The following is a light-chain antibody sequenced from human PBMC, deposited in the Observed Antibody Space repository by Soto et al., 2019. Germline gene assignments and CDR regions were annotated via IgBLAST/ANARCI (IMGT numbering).Light chain of an antibody. CDR3: QQRSNWPLT. J-gene: IGKJ4*01. CDR1: RGFRAN. V-gene: IGKV3-11*01. CDR2: EAS. Sequence: EIVLTKPQPTWSLLQGEKAPLPARPSRGFRANLAWYQQKPGQAPRLLIYEASNRATGIPARFSGSGSGTDFTLTISSLEPEDFAVYYCQQRSNWPLTFGGGTKVEIK.